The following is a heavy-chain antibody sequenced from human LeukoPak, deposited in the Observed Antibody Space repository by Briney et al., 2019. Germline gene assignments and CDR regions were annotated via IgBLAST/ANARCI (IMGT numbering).Heavy chain of an antibody. CDR2: IWYDGSNK. D-gene: IGHD3-10*01. V-gene: IGHV3-33*06. Sequence: GGSLRLSCAASGFTFSSYGMHWVRQAPGKGLEWVAVIWYDGSNKYYADSVKGRFTISRDNSKNTLYLQMNSLRAEDTAVYYCAKARRGEVSFDYWGQGTLDTVSS. CDR1: GFTFSSYG. J-gene: IGHJ4*02. CDR3: AKARRGEVSFDY.